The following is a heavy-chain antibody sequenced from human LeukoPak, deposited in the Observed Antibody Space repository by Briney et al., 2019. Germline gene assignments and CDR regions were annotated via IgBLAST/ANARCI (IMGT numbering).Heavy chain of an antibody. Sequence: SQTLSLTCTVSGGSIRSGGYYWSWIRQHPGKGLEWNGYIYYSGSTYYNPSLKSRVTISVDTSKNQLSLKLSSVTAADTAVYYCARDRITMVRGVLDAFDIWGQGTMVTVSS. CDR3: ARDRITMVRGVLDAFDI. CDR2: IYYSGST. CDR1: GGSIRSGGYY. V-gene: IGHV4-31*03. D-gene: IGHD3-10*01. J-gene: IGHJ3*02.